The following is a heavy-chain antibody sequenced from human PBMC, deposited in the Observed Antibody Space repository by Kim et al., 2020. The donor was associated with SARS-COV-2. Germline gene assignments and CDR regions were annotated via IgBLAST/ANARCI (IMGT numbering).Heavy chain of an antibody. V-gene: IGHV3-30*02. CDR3: AKDLNSYGGFYYYAMDV. Sequence: VTGRFTISRDNSKNTLYLQMNSLRAEDTAVYYCAKDLNSYGGFYYYAMDVWGQGTTVTVSS. J-gene: IGHJ6*02. D-gene: IGHD5-18*01.